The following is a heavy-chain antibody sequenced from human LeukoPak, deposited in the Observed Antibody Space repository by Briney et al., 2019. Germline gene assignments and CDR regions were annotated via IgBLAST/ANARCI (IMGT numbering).Heavy chain of an antibody. Sequence: ASVKVSCKASGYTFVGYYLHWVRQAPGHGLEWMAWIDPYTGNTHYAQKFQGRITVTRDTSVSTTYMELSWLTSDDTARYYCAREYSASEHWGQGTLATVSS. D-gene: IGHD5-12*01. CDR2: IDPYTGNT. CDR1: GYTFVGYY. V-gene: IGHV1-2*02. CDR3: AREYSASEH. J-gene: IGHJ4*02.